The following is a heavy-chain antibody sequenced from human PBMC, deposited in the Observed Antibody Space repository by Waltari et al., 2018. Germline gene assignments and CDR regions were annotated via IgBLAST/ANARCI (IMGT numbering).Heavy chain of an antibody. CDR2: IYYSGST. V-gene: IGHV4-59*01. CDR3: AGSGGNGDYDR. D-gene: IGHD4-17*01. CDR1: GDSMNNYY. Sequence: QVQLQESGPGLVKPSETLSLTCTVSGDSMNNYYWTWIRQSPGKGLEWIGYIYYSGSTTYNPSLESRVTISIKPSKNQFALKLSSVTAADTAVYYCAGSGGNGDYDRWGQGTQVTVSS. J-gene: IGHJ5*02.